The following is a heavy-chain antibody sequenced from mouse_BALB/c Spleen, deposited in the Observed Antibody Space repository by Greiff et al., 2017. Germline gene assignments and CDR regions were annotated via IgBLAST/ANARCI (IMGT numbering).Heavy chain of an antibody. CDR3: AKEPYVNYRGYYYALDY. CDR1: GFNIKDTY. V-gene: IGHV14-3*02. D-gene: IGHD2-1*01. Sequence: VQLQQSGAELVKPGASVKLSCTASGFNIKDTYMHWVKQRPEQGLEWIGRIDPANGNTKYDPKFQGKAHITADTSSNTAYLQLSSLTSEDTAVYSCAKEPYVNYRGYYYALDYWGQGTSATVPA. J-gene: IGHJ4*01. CDR2: IDPANGNT.